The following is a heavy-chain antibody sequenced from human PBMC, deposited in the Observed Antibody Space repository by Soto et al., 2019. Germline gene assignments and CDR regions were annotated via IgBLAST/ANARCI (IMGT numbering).Heavy chain of an antibody. CDR2: INPKSGAT. D-gene: IGHD3-22*01. CDR1: GYTFIDYY. CDR3: ARESSGYGGYYYYGMDV. J-gene: IGHJ6*02. Sequence: ASVKVSCKASGYTFIDYYLHWVRQAPGQGLEWMGWINPKSGATNYAQKFQGRVTMTRDTTISTANMEVRRLTSDDTAVYYCARESSGYGGYYYYGMDVWGQGTTVTVSS. V-gene: IGHV1-2*02.